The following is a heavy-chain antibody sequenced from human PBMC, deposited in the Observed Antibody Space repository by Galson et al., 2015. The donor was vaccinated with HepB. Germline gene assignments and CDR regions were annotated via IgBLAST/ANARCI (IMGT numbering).Heavy chain of an antibody. J-gene: IGHJ4*02. CDR2: ISVSGATI. V-gene: IGHV3-11*04. Sequence: SLRLSCAASGFTFSDYYMNWVRQAPGKGLEWVAYISVSGATIFYADSVRGRFTISRDNAKNSLYLQMNSLRAEDTAVYYCARDSSNWEGSFDSWGQGTLVTVSS. D-gene: IGHD1-1*01. CDR1: GFTFSDYY. CDR3: ARDSSNWEGSFDS.